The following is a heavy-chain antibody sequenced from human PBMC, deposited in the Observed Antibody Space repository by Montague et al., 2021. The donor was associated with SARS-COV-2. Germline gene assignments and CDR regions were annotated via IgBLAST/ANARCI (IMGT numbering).Heavy chain of an antibody. V-gene: IGHV6-1*01. CDR2: TYYRSNWYH. J-gene: IGHJ4*02. Sequence: CAISGDSVSTNISAWNWIRQSPSRGLEWLGRTYYRSNWYHDYALSVKSRIIVNPDTSKNQFSLQLNSVTPEDTAVYYCVRDHDQVFDYWGEGTLVTVSS. CDR3: VRDHDQVFDY. CDR1: GDSVSTNISA. D-gene: IGHD1-1*01.